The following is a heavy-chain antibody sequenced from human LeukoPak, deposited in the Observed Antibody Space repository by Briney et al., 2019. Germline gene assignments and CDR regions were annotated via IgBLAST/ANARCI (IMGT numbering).Heavy chain of an antibody. D-gene: IGHD2-15*01. V-gene: IGHV3-23*01. CDR2: ICGSAGSS. J-gene: IGHJ4*02. CDR3: AEGSGDTCYSHFDF. CDR1: GITFRSYV. Sequence: GASLRLSCVASGITFRSYVMSWVRQAPGKGLEWVSTICGSAGSSYYADSVRGRFTISRDNFKKTLYLQMNSPSAEDTALYFCAEGSGDTCYSHFDFWGQGILVTVSS.